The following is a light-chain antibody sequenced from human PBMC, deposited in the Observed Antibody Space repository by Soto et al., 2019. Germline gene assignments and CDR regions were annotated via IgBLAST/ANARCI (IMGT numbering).Light chain of an antibody. CDR2: GAS. J-gene: IGKJ4*01. V-gene: IGKV3-15*01. CDR1: QSVNSN. Sequence: EIAMTQSPATLSVSPGERATLSCRASQSVNSNLAWYQQKPGQAPRLLIYGASTRATGIPVRFSGSGSGTEFTVTISSLQSEDFAVYYCQQYNNWPLTFGEGTKVEIK. CDR3: QQYNNWPLT.